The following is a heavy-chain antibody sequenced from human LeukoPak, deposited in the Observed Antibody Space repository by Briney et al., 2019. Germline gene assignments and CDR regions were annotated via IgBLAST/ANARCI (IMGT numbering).Heavy chain of an antibody. CDR3: ARARRCGGDCYHAFDI. J-gene: IGHJ3*02. CDR1: GFXVSSNY. D-gene: IGHD2-21*02. V-gene: IGHV3-53*01. Sequence: GGSLRLSCAASGFXVSSNYMSWVRQAPGKGLERVSAIYSGGSTYYADSVKGRFTISRDNSKNTLYLQMNSLRAEDTAVYYCARARRCGGDCYHAFDIWGQGTMVTVSS. CDR2: IYSGGST.